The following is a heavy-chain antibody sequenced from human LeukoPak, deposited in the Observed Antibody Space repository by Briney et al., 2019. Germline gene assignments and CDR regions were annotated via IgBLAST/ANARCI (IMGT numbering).Heavy chain of an antibody. J-gene: IGHJ4*02. CDR1: GGSFSGYY. Sequence: SGTLSLTCAVYGGSFSGYYWSWIRQPPGKGLEWIGEINHSGSTNYNPSLKSRVTISVDTSKNQFSLKLSSVTAADTAVYYCQVSGYSSGWYGTHFDYWGQGTLVTVSS. D-gene: IGHD6-19*01. CDR2: INHSGST. CDR3: QVSGYSSGWYGTHFDY. V-gene: IGHV4-34*01.